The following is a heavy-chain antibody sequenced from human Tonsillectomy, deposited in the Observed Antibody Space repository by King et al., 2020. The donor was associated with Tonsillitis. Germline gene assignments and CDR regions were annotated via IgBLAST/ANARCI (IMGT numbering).Heavy chain of an antibody. CDR2: ISWNSGSI. CDR3: AKGEWSSGWLLMFNDAFDF. J-gene: IGHJ3*01. CDR1: GFTLDDYA. D-gene: IGHD6-19*01. Sequence: VQLVESGGGLVQPGRSLRLSCAASGFTLDDYAMHWVRQAPGKGLEWVSGISWNSGSIGYADSVKGRFTISRDNAKNSLFLQMNSLRTEDTDLYYCAKGEWSSGWLLMFNDAFDFWGQGTMVTVSS. V-gene: IGHV3-9*01.